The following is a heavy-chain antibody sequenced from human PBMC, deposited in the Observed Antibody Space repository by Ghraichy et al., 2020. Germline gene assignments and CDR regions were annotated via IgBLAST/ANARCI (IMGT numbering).Heavy chain of an antibody. CDR3: AKVAEKYCSGGSCYLNY. CDR1: GFTFSSYA. V-gene: IGHV3-23*01. J-gene: IGHJ4*02. Sequence: GESLNISCAASGFTFSSYAMSWVRQAPGKGLEWVSAISGSGGSTYYADSVKGRFTISRDNSKNTLYLQMNSLRAEDTAVYYCAKVAEKYCSGGSCYLNYWGQGTLVTVSS. CDR2: ISGSGGST. D-gene: IGHD2-15*01.